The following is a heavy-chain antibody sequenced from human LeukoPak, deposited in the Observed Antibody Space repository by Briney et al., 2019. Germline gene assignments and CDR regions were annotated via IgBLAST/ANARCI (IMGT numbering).Heavy chain of an antibody. CDR3: ASSGSYSDFDY. CDR1: GFTTRNNY. J-gene: IGHJ4*02. Sequence: GGSLRLSCAASGFTTRNNYMSWVRQAPGKGLEWVSIIYSSGSAYYVDSVKGRFTISRDTSKNMVFLQMDSLRAEDTAVYYCASSGSYSDFDYWGQGTLVTVSS. V-gene: IGHV3-53*01. D-gene: IGHD3-22*01. CDR2: IYSSGSA.